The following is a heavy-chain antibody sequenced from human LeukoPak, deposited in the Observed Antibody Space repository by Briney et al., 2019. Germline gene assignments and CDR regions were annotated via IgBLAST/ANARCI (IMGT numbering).Heavy chain of an antibody. V-gene: IGHV4-34*01. CDR3: AKSSGSYYNVDFDY. D-gene: IGHD3-10*01. J-gene: IGHJ4*02. CDR1: GGSFSGYY. Sequence: SETLSLTCAVYGGSFSGYYWSWIRQPPGKGLEWIGEIDHSGSTNYNPSLKSRVTISVDTSKNQFSLKLSSVTAADTAVYYCAKSSGSYYNVDFDYWGQGTLVTVSS. CDR2: IDHSGST.